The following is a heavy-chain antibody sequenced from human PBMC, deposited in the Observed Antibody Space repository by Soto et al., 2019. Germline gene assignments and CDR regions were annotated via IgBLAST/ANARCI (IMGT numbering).Heavy chain of an antibody. D-gene: IGHD1-1*01. Sequence: QVQLVQSGAEVKMPGSSVKVSCKASGGTFNSYAIDWVRQAPGQGLEWMGGIIPIFGTKNYPQKLQGRVKRTEDESTRTAYMELSTLRSEDTAVYYWARGIVTGSEDPYYYYGMDVWGQGTTVTVSS. CDR1: GGTFNSYA. CDR3: ARGIVTGSEDPYYYYGMDV. V-gene: IGHV1-69*12. J-gene: IGHJ6*02. CDR2: IIPIFGTK.